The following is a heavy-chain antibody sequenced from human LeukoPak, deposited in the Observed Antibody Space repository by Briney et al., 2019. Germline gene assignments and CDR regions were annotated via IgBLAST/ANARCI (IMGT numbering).Heavy chain of an antibody. V-gene: IGHV4-34*01. CDR3: ATGIAAAGHNWFDP. CDR1: GGSFSGYY. Sequence: SETLSLTCAVYGGSFSGYYWSWIRQPPGKGLEWIGSIYYSGSTYYNPSLKSRVTISVDTSKNQFSLKLSSVTAADTAVYYCATGIAAAGHNWFDPWGQGTLVTVSS. J-gene: IGHJ5*02. D-gene: IGHD6-13*01. CDR2: IYYSGST.